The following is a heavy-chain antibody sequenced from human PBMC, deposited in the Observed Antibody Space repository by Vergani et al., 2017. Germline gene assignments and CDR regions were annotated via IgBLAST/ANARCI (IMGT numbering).Heavy chain of an antibody. CDR3: ARDRPGDGQRWVGWFDP. V-gene: IGHV1-18*01. CDR1: GYTFTSYG. J-gene: IGHJ5*02. D-gene: IGHD6-25*01. Sequence: QVQLVQSGAEVKKLGASVKVSCKASGYTFTSYGISWVRQAPGQGLEWMGWISAYNGNTNYAQKLQGRVTMTTDTSTSTAYMELRSLRSDDTAVYYCARDRPGDGQRWVGWFDPWGQGTLVTVSS. CDR2: ISAYNGNT.